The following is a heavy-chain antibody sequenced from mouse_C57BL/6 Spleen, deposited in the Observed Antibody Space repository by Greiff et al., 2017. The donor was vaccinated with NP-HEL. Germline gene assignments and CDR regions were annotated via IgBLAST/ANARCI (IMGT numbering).Heavy chain of an antibody. J-gene: IGHJ2*01. CDR2: IYPRSGNT. Sequence: VQLQQSGAELARPGASVKLSCKASGYTFTSYGISWVKQRTGQGLEWIGEIYPRSGNTYYNEKFKGKAKLTADKSSSTAYMELRSLTSEDSAVYFCASGDYDYDVGVDYWGQGTTLTVSS. CDR3: ASGDYDYDVGVDY. V-gene: IGHV1-81*01. D-gene: IGHD2-4*01. CDR1: GYTFTSYG.